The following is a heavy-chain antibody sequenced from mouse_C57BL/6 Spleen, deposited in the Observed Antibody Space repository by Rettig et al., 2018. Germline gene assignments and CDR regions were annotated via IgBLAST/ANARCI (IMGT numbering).Heavy chain of an antibody. CDR2: IDPETGGT. Sequence: PGASVTLSCKASGYTFTDYEMHWVKQTPVHGLEWIGAIDPETGGTAYNQKFKGKAILTADKSSSTAYMELRSLTSEDSAVYYCTRGPYYYGSTFDYWGQGT. CDR3: TRGPYYYGSTFDY. J-gene: IGHJ2*01. D-gene: IGHD1-1*01. CDR1: GYTFTDYE. V-gene: IGHV1-15*01.